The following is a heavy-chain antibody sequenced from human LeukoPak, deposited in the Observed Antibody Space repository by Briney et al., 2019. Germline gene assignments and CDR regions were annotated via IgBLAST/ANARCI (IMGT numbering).Heavy chain of an antibody. D-gene: IGHD3-10*01. CDR3: ATSERLLWFGESPGAFDY. CDR2: VDPEDGET. J-gene: IGHJ4*02. V-gene: IGHV1-69-2*01. CDR1: GYTSTDYY. Sequence: ASVKVSCKVSGYTSTDYYMHWVPQAPGKGLEWMGLVDPEDGETIYAEKFQGRVTITADTSTDTAYMELSSLRSEDTAVYYCATSERLLWFGESPGAFDYWGQGTLVTVSS.